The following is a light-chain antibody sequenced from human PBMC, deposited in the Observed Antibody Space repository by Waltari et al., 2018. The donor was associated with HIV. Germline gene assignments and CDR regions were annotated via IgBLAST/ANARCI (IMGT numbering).Light chain of an antibody. Sequence: QSALTQPASVSGSPGQWITISCTGTSSHLGLYNSFSWYQQHPGKAPKLIIFEVSNRPSGVSPRFSGSKSGNTASLTISGLQAEDEADYYCSSYRDSRTWVFGGGTKLTVL. J-gene: IGLJ3*02. CDR3: SSYRDSRTWV. CDR2: EVS. V-gene: IGLV2-14*01. CDR1: SSHLGLYNS.